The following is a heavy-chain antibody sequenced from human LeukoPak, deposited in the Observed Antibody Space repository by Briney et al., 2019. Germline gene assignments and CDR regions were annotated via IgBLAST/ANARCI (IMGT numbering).Heavy chain of an antibody. Sequence: SETLSLTCTVSGGSISSSSYYWGWIRQPPGKGLEWIGSIYYSGSTYYNPSLKSRVTISVDTSKNQFSLKLSSVTAADTAVYYCARFRGYYGPTDYWGQGTLVTVSS. CDR2: IYYSGST. D-gene: IGHD3-10*01. CDR1: GGSISSSSYY. V-gene: IGHV4-39*07. J-gene: IGHJ4*02. CDR3: ARFRGYYGPTDY.